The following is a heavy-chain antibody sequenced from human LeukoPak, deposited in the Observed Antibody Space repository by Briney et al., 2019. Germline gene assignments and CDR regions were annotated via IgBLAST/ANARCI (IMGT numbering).Heavy chain of an antibody. Sequence: SETLSLTCAVYGWSFSGYYWSWIRQPPGKGLEWIGEINHSGSTNYNPSLKSRVTISVDTTKNQFSLKLSSVTAAGTAVYYCAREPGYCSSTSCYAGRGVDYWGQGTLVTVSS. J-gene: IGHJ4*02. D-gene: IGHD2-2*03. CDR3: AREPGYCSSTSCYAGRGVDY. CDR2: INHSGST. V-gene: IGHV4-34*01. CDR1: GWSFSGYY.